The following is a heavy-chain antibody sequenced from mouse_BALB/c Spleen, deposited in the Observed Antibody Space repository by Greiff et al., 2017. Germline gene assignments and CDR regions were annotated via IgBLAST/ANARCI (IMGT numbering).Heavy chain of an antibody. J-gene: IGHJ3*01. CDR3: ATYDYAAWFAY. Sequence: DVKLQESGPGLVKPSQSLSLTCTVTGYSITSDYAWNWIRQFPGNKLEWMGYISYSGSTSYNPSLKSRISITRDTSKNQFFLHLNSVTTEDTATYYCATYDYAAWFAYWGQGTLVTVSA. CDR2: ISYSGST. V-gene: IGHV3-2*02. CDR1: GYSITSDYA. D-gene: IGHD2-4*01.